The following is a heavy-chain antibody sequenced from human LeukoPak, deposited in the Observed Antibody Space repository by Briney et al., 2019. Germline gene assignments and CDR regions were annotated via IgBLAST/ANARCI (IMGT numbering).Heavy chain of an antibody. Sequence: SETLSLTCTVSGGSINDYYWTWIRQAPGKGLEWLGYISNSGTTDYNPSLKSRVTMSVDTSKNEFSLRVTSVTAADTAMYYCARVVRGAVTSNCFDPWGQGTLVTVSS. CDR3: ARVVRGAVTSNCFDP. CDR1: GGSINDYY. CDR2: ISNSGTT. V-gene: IGHV4-59*01. J-gene: IGHJ5*02. D-gene: IGHD4-17*01.